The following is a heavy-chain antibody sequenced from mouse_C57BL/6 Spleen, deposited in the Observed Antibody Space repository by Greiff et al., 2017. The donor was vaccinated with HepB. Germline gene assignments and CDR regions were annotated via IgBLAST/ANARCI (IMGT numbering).Heavy chain of an antibody. V-gene: IGHV7-3*01. J-gene: IGHJ3*01. CDR1: GFTFTDYY. Sequence: DVKLQESGGGLVQPGGSLSLSCAASGFTFTDYYMSWVRQPPGKALEWLGFIRNKANGYTTEYSASVKGRFTLSRDNSQSILYLQMNALRAEDSATYYCARYGAWFAYWGQGTLVTVSA. CDR2: IRNKANGYTT. CDR3: ARYGAWFAY.